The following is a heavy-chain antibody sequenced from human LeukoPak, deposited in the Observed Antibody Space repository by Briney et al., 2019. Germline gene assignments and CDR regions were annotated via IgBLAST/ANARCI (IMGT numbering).Heavy chain of an antibody. V-gene: IGHV4-59*12. D-gene: IGHD4-17*01. J-gene: IGHJ4*02. CDR1: GGSISSYY. CDR3: ARGDTVTGTFDC. Sequence: PSETLSLTCTVSGGSISSYYWSWIRQPPGKGLEWIGYIYYSGSTNYNPSLKSRVTISVDTSKNQFSLKLSSVTAADTAVYYCARGDTVTGTFDCWGQGTLVTVSS. CDR2: IYYSGST.